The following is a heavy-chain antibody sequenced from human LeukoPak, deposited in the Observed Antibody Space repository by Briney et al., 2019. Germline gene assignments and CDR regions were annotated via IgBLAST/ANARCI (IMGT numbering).Heavy chain of an antibody. CDR2: INPNSGGT. CDR1: GYTFTGYY. CDR3: ARISKLEDQDY. D-gene: IGHD6-13*01. J-gene: IGHJ4*02. Sequence: ASVKVSCKASGYTFTGYYMHWVRQAPGQGLEWMGWINPNSGGTNYAQKFQGRVTMTRDTSISTAYMELSSLRSEDTAVYYCARISKLEDQDYWGQGTLVTVSS. V-gene: IGHV1-2*02.